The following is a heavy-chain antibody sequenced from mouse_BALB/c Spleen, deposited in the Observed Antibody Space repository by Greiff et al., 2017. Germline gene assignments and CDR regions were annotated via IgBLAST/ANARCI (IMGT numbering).Heavy chain of an antibody. Sequence: EVMLVESGGGLVQPGGSRKLSCAASGFTFSSFGMHWVRQAPEKGLEWVAYISSGSSTIYYADTVKGRFTISRDNPKNTLFLQMTSLRSEDTAMYYCARSSNSYAMDYWGQGTSVTVSS. CDR1: GFTFSSFG. V-gene: IGHV5-17*02. CDR3: ARSSNSYAMDY. D-gene: IGHD2-5*01. J-gene: IGHJ4*01. CDR2: ISSGSSTI.